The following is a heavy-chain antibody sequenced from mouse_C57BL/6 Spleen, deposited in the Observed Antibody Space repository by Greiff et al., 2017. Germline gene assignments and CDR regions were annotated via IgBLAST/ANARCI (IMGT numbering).Heavy chain of an antibody. Sequence: QVQLQQPGAELVRPGSSVKLSCKASGYAFTSSWMDWVKQRPGQGLEWIGIIYPSDSETHYNQKFKDKDTLTVDKSSSTAYMQLSSLTSEDAVVYDGASRTDQDSLDYWGQGTTGTVSS. CDR3: ASRTDQDSLDY. D-gene: IGHD3-2*02. J-gene: IGHJ2*01. CDR2: IYPSDSET. V-gene: IGHV1-61*01. CDR1: GYAFTSSW.